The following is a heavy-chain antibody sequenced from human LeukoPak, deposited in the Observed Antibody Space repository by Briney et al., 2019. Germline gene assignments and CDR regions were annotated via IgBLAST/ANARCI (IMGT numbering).Heavy chain of an antibody. CDR2: IKSKSDGVTT. D-gene: IGHD1-26*01. V-gene: IGHV3-15*01. J-gene: IGHJ4*02. CDR1: GFTFSNAW. Sequence: GGSLRLSCAASGFTFSNAWMSWVRQAPGKGLEWVGRIKSKSDGVTTDYAAPVKGRFTISRDDSENTLYLQMNSLKTEDTAVYYCTTEPSGSYYWGQGTLVTVSP. CDR3: TTEPSGSYY.